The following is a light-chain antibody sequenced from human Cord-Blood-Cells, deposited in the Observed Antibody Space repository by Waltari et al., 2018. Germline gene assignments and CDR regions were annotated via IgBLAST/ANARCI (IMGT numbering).Light chain of an antibody. CDR3: QSYDSSHWV. CDR1: IGAGYD. V-gene: IGLV1-40*01. Sequence: QSVLTQPPSVSGAPGQRVTISNIGAGYDVHGYQQLPGTAPKLLIYGNSNRPSGVPDRFSGSKSGTSASLAITGLQAEDEADYYCQSYDSSHWVFGGGTKLTVL. CDR2: GNS. J-gene: IGLJ3*02.